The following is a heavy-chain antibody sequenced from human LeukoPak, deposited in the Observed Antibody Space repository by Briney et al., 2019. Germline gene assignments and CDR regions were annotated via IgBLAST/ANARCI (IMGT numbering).Heavy chain of an antibody. Sequence: PGGSLRLSCAASGFTFSRYWMHWVRQAPGKGLVWVSRINTDGSSTNYADSVKGRFTISRDNAKNTLYLQMNSLRADDTAVYYWARAPRYCSNGVCYFYYGMDVWGQGTTVTVSS. CDR2: INTDGSST. CDR1: GFTFSRYW. J-gene: IGHJ6*02. CDR3: ARAPRYCSNGVCYFYYGMDV. V-gene: IGHV3-74*01. D-gene: IGHD2-8*01.